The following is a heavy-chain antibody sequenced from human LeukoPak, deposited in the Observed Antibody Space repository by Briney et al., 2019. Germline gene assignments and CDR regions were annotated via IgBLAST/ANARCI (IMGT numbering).Heavy chain of an antibody. CDR2: ISGSGGST. Sequence: QTGGSLRLSCAASGFTFSSYAMSWVRQAPGKGLEWVSAISGSGGSTYYADSVKGRFTISRGNSKNTLYLQMNSLRAEDTAVYYCAKVLGIRYCSGGSCYSLFDYWGQGTLVTVSS. CDR1: GFTFSSYA. D-gene: IGHD2-15*01. CDR3: AKVLGIRYCSGGSCYSLFDY. V-gene: IGHV3-23*01. J-gene: IGHJ4*02.